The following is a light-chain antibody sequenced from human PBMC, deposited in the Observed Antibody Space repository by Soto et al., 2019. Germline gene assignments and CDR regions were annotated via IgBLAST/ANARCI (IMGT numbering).Light chain of an antibody. CDR3: SSYTRGGTPV. V-gene: IGLV2-14*01. J-gene: IGLJ3*02. CDR1: SSDVGGYNY. Sequence: QSALTQPASVSGSPGQSITISCTGTSSDVGGYNYLSWYQQHPGKAPKVMIFEVHNRPSGVSNRFSGSKSGNTASLTISGLQAEDEAVYYCSSYTRGGTPVFGGGTKLTVL. CDR2: EVH.